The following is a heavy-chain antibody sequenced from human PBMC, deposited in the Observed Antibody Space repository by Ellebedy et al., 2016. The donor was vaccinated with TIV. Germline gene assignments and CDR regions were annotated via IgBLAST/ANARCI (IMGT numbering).Heavy chain of an antibody. J-gene: IGHJ1*01. D-gene: IGHD1-26*01. Sequence: AASVKVSCKASGYTFTTYYIHWVRQAPGHGLEWTGRITPSSGSTSSAQKFQGRVTLTSDTSTSTVYMALSSLRSADTAVYYCARGGEWEPREHLHHWGQGTLVTVSS. V-gene: IGHV1-46*01. CDR1: GYTFTTYY. CDR3: ARGGEWEPREHLHH. CDR2: ITPSSGST.